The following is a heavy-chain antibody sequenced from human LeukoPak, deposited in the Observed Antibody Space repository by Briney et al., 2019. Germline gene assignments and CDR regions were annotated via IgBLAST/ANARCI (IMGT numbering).Heavy chain of an antibody. CDR1: GGSFSGYY. Sequence: SETLSLTCAIYGGSFSGYYWSWIRQPPGKELEWIGGTNHNGNTNYNPSLKSRVTISGDTSNNQFSLKLSSVTAADTAVYYCARGDLATITWGLDYWGQGTLVTVSS. J-gene: IGHJ4*02. V-gene: IGHV4-34*01. CDR2: TNHNGNT. D-gene: IGHD5-12*01. CDR3: ARGDLATITWGLDY.